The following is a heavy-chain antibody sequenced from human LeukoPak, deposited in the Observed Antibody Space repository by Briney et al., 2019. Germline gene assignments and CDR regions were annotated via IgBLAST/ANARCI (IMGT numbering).Heavy chain of an antibody. CDR2: IHYRGST. J-gene: IGHJ1*01. D-gene: IGHD2-2*01. V-gene: IGHV4-30-4*08. CDR3: ARGRAYCSSTNWYPEYFQH. CDR1: GGSISSGDYY. Sequence: PSQPLSLTCTVSGGSISSGDYYCSWIRQPPGKGLVWIGYIHYRGSTYYNPSLKSRVTISVDTSNNQFSLKLSSVTDADTAVYYFARGRAYCSSTNWYPEYFQHWGQGTLVTVSS.